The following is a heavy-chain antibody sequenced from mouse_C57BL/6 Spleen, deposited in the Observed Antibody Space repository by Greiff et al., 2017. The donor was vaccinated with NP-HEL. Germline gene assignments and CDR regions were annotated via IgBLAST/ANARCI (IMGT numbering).Heavy chain of an antibody. CDR3: AMEGTTVVAYDY. J-gene: IGHJ2*01. CDR1: GYTFTSYW. D-gene: IGHD1-1*01. Sequence: QVQLQQSGAELVKPGASVKLSCKASGYTFTSYWMHWVKQRPGQGLEWIGMIHPNSGSTNYNEKFKSKATLTVDKSSSTAYMQLSSLTSEDSAVYYCAMEGTTVVAYDYWGQGTTLTVSS. V-gene: IGHV1-64*01. CDR2: IHPNSGST.